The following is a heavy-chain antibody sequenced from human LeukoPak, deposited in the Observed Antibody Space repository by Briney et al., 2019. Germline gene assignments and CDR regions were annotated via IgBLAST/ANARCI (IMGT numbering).Heavy chain of an antibody. CDR3: ARGENCSGGSCSKSIDY. V-gene: IGHV3-13*01. J-gene: IGHJ4*02. CDR2: IGTAGDT. Sequence: GGSLRLSCAAPGFTFSSYDMHWVRQATGKGLEWVSAIGTAGDTYYPGSVKGRFTISRENAKNSLYLQMNSLRAGDTAVYYCARGENCSGGSCSKSIDYWGQGTLVTVSS. D-gene: IGHD2-15*01. CDR1: GFTFSSYD.